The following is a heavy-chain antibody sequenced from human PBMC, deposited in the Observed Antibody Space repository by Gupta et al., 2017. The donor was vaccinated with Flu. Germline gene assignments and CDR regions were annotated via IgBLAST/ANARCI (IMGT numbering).Heavy chain of an antibody. J-gene: IGHJ6*03. CDR2: INPSGST. CDR3: ARVNYEFGSGYYSPHYLDV. Sequence: GLAWIGEINPSGSTNYNPSLKSRVTISVDTSTTQFSLKLSSVTAAAPAVYYCARVNYEFGSGYYSPHYLDVGGPGTTVTVPS. D-gene: IGHD3-3*01. V-gene: IGHV4-34*01.